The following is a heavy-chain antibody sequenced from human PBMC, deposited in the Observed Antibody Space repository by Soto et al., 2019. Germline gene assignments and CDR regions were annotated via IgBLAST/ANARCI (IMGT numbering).Heavy chain of an antibody. D-gene: IGHD5-12*01. Sequence: GGSLRLSCAASGFTFSSYAMSWVRQAPGKGLEWVSAISGSGGSTYYADSVKGRFTISRDNSKNTLYLQMNSLRAEDAAVYYCAKASLANYYFFSLGVWGQGTTVTAP. CDR1: GFTFSSYA. CDR3: AKASLANYYFFSLGV. J-gene: IGHJ6*02. V-gene: IGHV3-23*01. CDR2: ISGSGGST.